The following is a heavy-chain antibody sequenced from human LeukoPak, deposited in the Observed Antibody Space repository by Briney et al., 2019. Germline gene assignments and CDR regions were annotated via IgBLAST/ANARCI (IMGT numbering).Heavy chain of an antibody. CDR2: ISYDGSNK. D-gene: IGHD7-27*01. CDR3: ARPPGDY. Sequence: GGSLRLSCAASGFTFSSYAMHWVRQAPGKGLEWVAVISYDGSNKYYADSVKGRFTISRDNAKNSLYLQMNSLRAEDTAVYYCARPPGDYWGQGTLVTVSS. J-gene: IGHJ4*02. CDR1: GFTFSSYA. V-gene: IGHV3-30-3*01.